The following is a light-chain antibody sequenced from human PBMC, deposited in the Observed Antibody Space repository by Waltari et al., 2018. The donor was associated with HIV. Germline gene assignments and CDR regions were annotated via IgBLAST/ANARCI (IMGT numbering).Light chain of an antibody. CDR3: SSYTRSSTVI. CDR1: ATDVGAYNR. CDR2: DGT. Sequence: QSALSQPASVSAFPEQSITISCTGTATDVGAYNRVSWYQQVPNKAPKLIIYDGTQRPSGVSSRFSGAKSGNTASLTISGLQADDEADYYCSSYTRSSTVIFGVGTKVAVL. J-gene: IGLJ2*01. V-gene: IGLV2-23*01.